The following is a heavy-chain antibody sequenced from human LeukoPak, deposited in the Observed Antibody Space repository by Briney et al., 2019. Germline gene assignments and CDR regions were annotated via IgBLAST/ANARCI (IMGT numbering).Heavy chain of an antibody. CDR3: AKGLTYYYDSSGYYADY. CDR1: GFTFSSYA. V-gene: IGHV3-23*01. J-gene: IGHJ4*02. D-gene: IGHD3-22*01. CDR2: ISGSGGST. Sequence: GGSLRLSCAASGFTFSSYAMSWARQAPGKGLEWVSAISGSGGSTYYADSVKGRFTISRDNSKNTLYLQMNSLRAEDTAVYYCAKGLTYYYDSSGYYADYWGQGTLVTVSS.